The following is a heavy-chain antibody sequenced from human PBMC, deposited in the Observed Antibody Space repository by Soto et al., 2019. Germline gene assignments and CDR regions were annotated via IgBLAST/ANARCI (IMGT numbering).Heavy chain of an antibody. CDR1: GGSMSSHY. CDR2: IYFTGST. V-gene: IGHV4-59*11. D-gene: IGHD3-10*01. Sequence: SETLCLTCTVSGGSMSSHYWNWVRQTPGKGLEWIGCIYFTGSTIYNPSLESRVTMSVDTSKNQFSLKLSSVTAADTAVYYCATHRTTYGSGSYPYGMDVWGQGTTVTVSS. CDR3: ATHRTTYGSGSYPYGMDV. J-gene: IGHJ6*02.